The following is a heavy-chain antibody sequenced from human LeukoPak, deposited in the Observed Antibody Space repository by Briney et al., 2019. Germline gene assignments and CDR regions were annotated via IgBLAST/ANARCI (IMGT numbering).Heavy chain of an antibody. CDR2: INPSGGRT. CDR1: GYTFSNYY. Sequence: ASVKVSCKASGYTFSNYYIHWVRQAPGQGLEWMGEINPSGGRTVYAQKFQGRVTVSRDTSTSTVYMDLSSLSSEDAAVYYCVRELAGGYFDYWGQGTLVTVSS. J-gene: IGHJ4*02. V-gene: IGHV1-46*01. D-gene: IGHD4-23*01. CDR3: VRELAGGYFDY.